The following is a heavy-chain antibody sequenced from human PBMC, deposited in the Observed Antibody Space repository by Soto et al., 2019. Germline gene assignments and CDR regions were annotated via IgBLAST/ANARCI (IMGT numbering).Heavy chain of an antibody. CDR2: IYSGGST. Sequence: EVQLVETGGGLIQPGGSLRLSCAASGFTVSSNYMSWVRQAPGKGLEWVSGIYSGGSTYYADSVKGRFTISRDNSKNTLYLQMNSLRAEDTAVYYCARDGRGYSTGPLDDAFDIWGQGTMVTVSS. CDR1: GFTVSSNY. V-gene: IGHV3-53*02. J-gene: IGHJ3*02. D-gene: IGHD5-18*01. CDR3: ARDGRGYSTGPLDDAFDI.